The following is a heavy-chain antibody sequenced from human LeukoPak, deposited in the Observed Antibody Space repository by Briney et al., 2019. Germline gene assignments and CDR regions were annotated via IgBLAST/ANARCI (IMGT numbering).Heavy chain of an antibody. J-gene: IGHJ4*02. CDR3: AKDRQARGSSGYYGGVNFDF. CDR1: GFIFSNYA. Sequence: AGTLRLSCAASGFIFSNYAMTWFRQAPGQGLEWISGISSSGGSTYYTDSVKGRITISRDKPKNTMYLKINTLRAEDTAVYYCAKDRQARGSSGYYGGVNFDFWGEGTLVTVSS. D-gene: IGHD3-22*01. V-gene: IGHV3-23*01. CDR2: ISSSGGST.